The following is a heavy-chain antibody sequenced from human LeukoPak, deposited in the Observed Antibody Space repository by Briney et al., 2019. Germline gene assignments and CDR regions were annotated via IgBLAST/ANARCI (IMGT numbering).Heavy chain of an antibody. D-gene: IGHD3-9*01. CDR2: INHSGST. J-gene: IGHJ5*02. Sequence: SETLSLTCAVYGGSFSGYYWSWIRQPPGKGLEWIGEINHSGSTNYNPSLKSRVTISVDTSKNQFSLKLSSVTAADTAVYYCARGHVLRYFDWLFLPGYNWFDPWGQGTLVTVSS. CDR3: ARGHVLRYFDWLFLPGYNWFDP. V-gene: IGHV4-34*01. CDR1: GGSFSGYY.